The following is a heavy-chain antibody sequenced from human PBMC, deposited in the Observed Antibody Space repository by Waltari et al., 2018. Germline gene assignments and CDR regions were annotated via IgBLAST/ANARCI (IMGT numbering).Heavy chain of an antibody. CDR1: GGSFSGYY. J-gene: IGHJ6*03. V-gene: IGHV4-34*01. D-gene: IGHD3-3*01. CDR2: INHRGST. Sequence: QVQLQQWDAGLLKPSETLSLTCAVYGGSFSGYYWSWIRQPPGKGLEWIGEINHRGSTNYNPSLKSRGTISVDTAKNQFSLKLSSVTAADTAVYYCARRGRVFGVAASYYYYYMDVWGKGTTVTISS. CDR3: ARRGRVFGVAASYYYYYMDV.